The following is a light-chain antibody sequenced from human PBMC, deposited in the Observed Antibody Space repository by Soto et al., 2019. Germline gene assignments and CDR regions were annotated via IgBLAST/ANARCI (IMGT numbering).Light chain of an antibody. V-gene: IGKV1-39*01. CDR1: QSVSTY. CDR2: GVS. J-gene: IGKJ2*01. Sequence: DIQMTQSLSPLSASVGDRFTITCRARQSVSTYLNWYSQKSGRAPKFLIHGVSKLENGTPSRFSGSGLATDFTLTINSLQPEDFAVYFCQQTYMELYTFGQGTKVDIK. CDR3: QQTYMELYT.